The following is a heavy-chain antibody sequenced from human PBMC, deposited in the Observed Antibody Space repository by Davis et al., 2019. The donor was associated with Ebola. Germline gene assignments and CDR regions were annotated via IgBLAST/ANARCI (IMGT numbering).Heavy chain of an antibody. CDR3: ALLPYRSSWNDGFDF. CDR2: IYPGDSDT. D-gene: IGHD6-19*01. CDR1: GYSFTSYW. V-gene: IGHV5-51*01. J-gene: IGHJ3*01. Sequence: GESLKISCKGSGYSFTSYWIGWVRQMPGKGLEWMGIIYPGDSDTRYSPSFQGQVTISADKSISTAYLQWSSLKASDTAIYYCALLPYRSSWNDGFDFWGQGTMVTVSS.